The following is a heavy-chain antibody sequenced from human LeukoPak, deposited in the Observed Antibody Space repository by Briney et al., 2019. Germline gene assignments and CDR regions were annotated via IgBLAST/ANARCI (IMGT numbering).Heavy chain of an antibody. CDR3: ARSALAGAFDY. J-gene: IGHJ4*02. CDR1: GASVSINSAG. Sequence: SQTLSLTCAISGASVSINSAGWNWIRQSPSRGLEWLGRTYYGSKWYNDYAVSVKSRITINPDTSKNQFSLQLNSVTPEDTAVYYCARSALAGAFDYWGQGTLVTVSS. V-gene: IGHV6-1*01. D-gene: IGHD6-19*01. CDR2: TYYGSKWYN.